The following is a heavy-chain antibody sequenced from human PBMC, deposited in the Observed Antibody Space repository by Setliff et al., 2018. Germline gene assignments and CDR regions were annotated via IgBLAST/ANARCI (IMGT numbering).Heavy chain of an antibody. CDR2: IYPGDSHNI. V-gene: IGHV5-51*01. CDR1: GYSFSISW. Sequence: GESLKISCEDSGYSFSISWIGWVRQMPGKGLDWRGIIYPGDSHNIRYSPSFQGQVTISADKSISTAYLQWSSLKASDTAMYYWARPSAGYSRPFDVWGQGTMVTVSS. J-gene: IGHJ3*01. D-gene: IGHD2-15*01. CDR3: ARPSAGYSRPFDV.